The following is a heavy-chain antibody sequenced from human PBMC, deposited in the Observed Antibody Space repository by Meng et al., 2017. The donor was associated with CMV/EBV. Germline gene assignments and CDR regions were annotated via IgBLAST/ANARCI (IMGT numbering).Heavy chain of an antibody. J-gene: IGHJ4*02. CDR3: ARLYDSSGYYLGYFDY. CDR1: GFSLSTSGVG. V-gene: IGHV2-5*02. CDR2: IYWDDDK. Sequence: HIPLKEFGPTMAKPPQTLTLTCTFSGFSLSTSGVGVGWIRQPPGKALEWLALIYWDDDKRYSPSLKSRLTITKDTSKNQVVLTMTNMDPVDTATYYCARLYDSSGYYLGYFDYWGQGTLVTVSS. D-gene: IGHD3-22*01.